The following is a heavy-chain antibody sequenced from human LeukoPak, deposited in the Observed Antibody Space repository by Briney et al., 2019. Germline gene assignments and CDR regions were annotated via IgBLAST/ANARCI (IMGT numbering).Heavy chain of an antibody. CDR3: ARASGSSGYYYSSRGELDAFDI. CDR1: GYSISSGYY. CDR2: IYYSGST. D-gene: IGHD3-22*01. J-gene: IGHJ3*02. Sequence: SETLSLTCTVSGYSISSGYYWSWIRQPPGKGLEWIGYIYYSGSTNYNPSLKSRVTISVDTSKNQFSLKLSSVTAADTAVYYCARASGSSGYYYSSRGELDAFDIWGQGTMVTVSS. V-gene: IGHV4-61*01.